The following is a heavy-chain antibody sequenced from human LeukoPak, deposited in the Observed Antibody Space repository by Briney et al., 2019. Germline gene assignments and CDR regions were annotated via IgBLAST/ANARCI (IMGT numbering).Heavy chain of an antibody. D-gene: IGHD3-10*01. J-gene: IGHJ4*02. CDR3: ATTNYYGSGSYYPGQFDY. CDR1: GGSISSSSYY. CDR2: IYYSGST. Sequence: SETLSLTCTVSGGSISSSSYYWGWIRQPPGKGLEWIGSIYYSGSTYYNPSLKSRVTISVDTSKNQFSLKLSSVTAADTAVYYCATTNYYGSGSYYPGQFDYWGQGTLVTVSS. V-gene: IGHV4-39*07.